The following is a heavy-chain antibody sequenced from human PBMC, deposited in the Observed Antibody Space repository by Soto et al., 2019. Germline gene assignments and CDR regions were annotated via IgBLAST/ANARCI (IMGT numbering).Heavy chain of an antibody. J-gene: IGHJ4*02. CDR3: ARDSRVRGTLDY. Sequence: SETLSLTCTVSGGSISSGGYYWSWIRQHPGKGLEWIGYIYYSGSTYYNPSLKSRVTISVDTSKNQFSLKLSSVTAADTAVYYCARDSRVRGTLDYWGQGTLVTVSS. CDR1: GGSISSGGYY. V-gene: IGHV4-31*03. D-gene: IGHD3-10*01. CDR2: IYYSGST.